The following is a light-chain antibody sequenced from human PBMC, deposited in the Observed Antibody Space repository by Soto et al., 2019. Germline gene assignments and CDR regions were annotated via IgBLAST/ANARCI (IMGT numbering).Light chain of an antibody. Sequence: IVLTQSPGTLYLSPGERATLSCWASQSVSSNYLAWYQQKPGQAPRLLIYGASSRATGIPDRLSGTGSGTDFTLTISRLEPEDFAVYYCQHYGSSPRGTFGQGTKVEI. CDR1: QSVSSNY. CDR2: GAS. J-gene: IGKJ1*01. V-gene: IGKV3-20*01. CDR3: QHYGSSPRGT.